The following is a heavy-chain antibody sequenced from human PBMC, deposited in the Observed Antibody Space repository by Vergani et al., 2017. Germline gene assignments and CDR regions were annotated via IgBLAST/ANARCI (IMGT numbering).Heavy chain of an antibody. Sequence: EVQLLESGGGLVQPGGSLRLSCAASGFTFSSYAMSWVRQAPGKGLEWVSAISGSGGSTYYADSVKGRFTLSRDNSKNTLYLQMNSLRAEDTAVYYCAKDYYDSSGYYCDYWGQGTLVTVSS. CDR1: GFTFSSYA. V-gene: IGHV3-23*01. CDR3: AKDYYDSSGYYCDY. CDR2: ISGSGGST. J-gene: IGHJ4*02. D-gene: IGHD3-22*01.